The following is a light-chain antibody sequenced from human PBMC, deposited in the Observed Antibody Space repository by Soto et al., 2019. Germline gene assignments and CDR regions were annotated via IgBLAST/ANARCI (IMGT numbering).Light chain of an antibody. CDR2: DAS. J-gene: IGKJ3*01. Sequence: EIVLTQSPATLSLPPGERATLSCRASQSVSSYLAWYQQKPGQAPRLLIYDASNRATGIPARFSGSGSGTDFTLTSSSLEPEDFAVYYCQQRSNWLFTFGPGTKVDIK. CDR1: QSVSSY. V-gene: IGKV3-11*01. CDR3: QQRSNWLFT.